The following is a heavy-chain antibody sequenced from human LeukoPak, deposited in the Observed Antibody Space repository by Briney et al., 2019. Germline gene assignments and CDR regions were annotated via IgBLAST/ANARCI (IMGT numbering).Heavy chain of an antibody. V-gene: IGHV4-4*07. Sequence: SETLSLTCTVSGGSISTYNWSWIRLPAGKGLDWIGRIHASASTNYNPSRKSRVAMSVDTSEKQFSLKLSSVTAADTAVYYCAREYCSVIRCYGADSWGQGTLVTVSS. D-gene: IGHD2-15*01. CDR1: GGSISTYN. CDR2: IHASAST. J-gene: IGHJ4*02. CDR3: AREYCSVIRCYGADS.